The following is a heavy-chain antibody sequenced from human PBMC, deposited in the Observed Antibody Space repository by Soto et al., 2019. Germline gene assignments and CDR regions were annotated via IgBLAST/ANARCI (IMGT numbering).Heavy chain of an antibody. CDR3: AKHRSGVVASATNY. CDR1: GFTFSSYA. D-gene: IGHD2-15*01. Sequence: EVQLLESGGDLVQPGGSLRLSCAVSGFTFSSYAMSWVRQAPGKGLEWVSVISDSGESTYYADSVKGRFTISRDNSKNTLYVQMNSLRVEDTAVYYCAKHRSGVVASATNYWGQGTQVTVSS. V-gene: IGHV3-23*01. J-gene: IGHJ4*02. CDR2: ISDSGEST.